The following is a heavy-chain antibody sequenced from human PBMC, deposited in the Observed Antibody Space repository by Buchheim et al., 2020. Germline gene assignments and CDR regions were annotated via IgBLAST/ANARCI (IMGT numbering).Heavy chain of an antibody. D-gene: IGHD3-10*01. CDR3: ATLPGGSGSRKNYYYYGMDV. CDR2: ISYDGSNK. V-gene: IGHV3-30*03. J-gene: IGHJ6*02. CDR1: GFTFSSYG. Sequence: QVQLVESGGGVVQPGRSLRLSCAASGFTFSSYGMHWVRQAPGKGLEWVAVISYDGSNKYYADSVKGRFTISRDNSKNTLYLQMNSLRAEDTAVYYCATLPGGSGSRKNYYYYGMDVWGQGTT.